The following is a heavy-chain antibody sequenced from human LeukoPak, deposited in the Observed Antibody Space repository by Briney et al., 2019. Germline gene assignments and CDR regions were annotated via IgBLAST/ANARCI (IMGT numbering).Heavy chain of an antibody. Sequence: SETLSLTCSVSGGSISRSDYYWSWIRQPPGKGLEWIGYIYYTGITYYNPSLKSRVTISVDTSKNQFSLKLSSVTAANTAVYYCARVRLYYGSGSYYKGGLHFDYWGREPWSPSPQ. CDR1: GGSISRSDYY. D-gene: IGHD3-10*01. CDR2: IYYTGIT. V-gene: IGHV4-30-4*01. CDR3: ARVRLYYGSGSYYKGGLHFDY. J-gene: IGHJ4*02.